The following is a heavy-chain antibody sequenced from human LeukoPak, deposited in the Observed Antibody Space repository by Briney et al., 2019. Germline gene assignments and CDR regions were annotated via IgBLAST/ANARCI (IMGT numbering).Heavy chain of an antibody. CDR1: GYTFTSYD. Sequence: ASVKVSCKASGYTFTSYDINWVRQATGQGLEWMGWMNPNSGNTGYAQKFQGRVTITRNTSISTAYMELSSLRSEHTAVYYCARSVARGQFDPWGQGTLVTVSS. CDR2: MNPNSGNT. J-gene: IGHJ5*02. V-gene: IGHV1-8*03. CDR3: ARSVARGQFDP. D-gene: IGHD2-21*01.